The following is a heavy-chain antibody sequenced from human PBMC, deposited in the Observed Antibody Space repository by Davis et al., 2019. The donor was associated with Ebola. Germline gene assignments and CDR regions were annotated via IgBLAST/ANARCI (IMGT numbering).Heavy chain of an antibody. V-gene: IGHV3-30*04. J-gene: IGHJ4*02. CDR2: ISYDGSNK. Sequence: GGSLRLSCAASGFTFSSYAMHWVRQAPGKGLEWVAVISYDGSNKYYADSVKGRFTISRDNSKNTLYLQMNSLRAEDTAVYYCAKGLTTPVPTWGQGTLVTVSS. D-gene: IGHD2-15*01. CDR1: GFTFSSYA. CDR3: AKGLTTPVPT.